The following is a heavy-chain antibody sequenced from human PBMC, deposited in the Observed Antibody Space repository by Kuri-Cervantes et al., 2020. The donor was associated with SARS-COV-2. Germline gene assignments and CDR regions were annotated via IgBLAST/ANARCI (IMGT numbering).Heavy chain of an antibody. J-gene: IGHJ4*02. CDR1: GFTFSSHA. V-gene: IGHV3-30-3*01. CDR3: AKDWWSRGIAAAGRPTGVDY. CDR2: ISYDGSNK. D-gene: IGHD6-13*01. Sequence: GGSLSLSCAASGFTFSSHAMHWVRQAPGKGLEWVAVISYDGSNKYYADSVKGRFTISRDNSKNTLYLQMNSLRAEDTAVYYCAKDWWSRGIAAAGRPTGVDYWGQGTLVTVSS.